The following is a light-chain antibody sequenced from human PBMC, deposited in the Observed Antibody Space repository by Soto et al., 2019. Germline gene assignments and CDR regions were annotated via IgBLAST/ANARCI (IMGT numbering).Light chain of an antibody. V-gene: IGLV2-11*01. CDR3: CSYAGSYYV. CDR1: SSDVGGYNY. J-gene: IGLJ1*01. CDR2: DVS. Sequence: QSALTQPRSVSGSPGQSVTISFTGTSSDVGGYNYVSCYQQHPGKAPKLMIYDVSKRPSGVPDRFSGSKSGNTASLTISGLQAEDEADYYCCSYAGSYYVFGTGTKLTVL.